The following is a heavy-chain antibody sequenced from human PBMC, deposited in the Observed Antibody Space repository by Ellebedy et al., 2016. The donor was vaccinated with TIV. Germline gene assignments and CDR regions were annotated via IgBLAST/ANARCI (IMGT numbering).Heavy chain of an antibody. Sequence: SQTLSLTCAISGDSVSSNSAAWNWIRQSPSRGLEWLGRTYFRSKWYNDYAVSVKSRITINPDTTRNQFSLQLNSVTPEDTAVYYCARELYYDYLWGTYRPLDYWGQGTLLTVSS. CDR2: TYFRSKWYN. D-gene: IGHD3-16*02. J-gene: IGHJ4*02. V-gene: IGHV6-1*01. CDR3: ARELYYDYLWGTYRPLDY. CDR1: GDSVSSNSAA.